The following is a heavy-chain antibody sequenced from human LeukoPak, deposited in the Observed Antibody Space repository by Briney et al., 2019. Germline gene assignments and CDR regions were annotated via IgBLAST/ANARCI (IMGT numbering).Heavy chain of an antibody. Sequence: SETLSRTCSVSGGSISSHYWSWIRQPPGKGLEWIGYIYCSGSTNYNPSLKSRVTISVDTSKNQFPLKLNSVTAADTAVYYCAGGGRIQVWLPHPFFDYWGQGTLVTVSS. V-gene: IGHV4-59*11. J-gene: IGHJ4*02. CDR2: IYCSGST. CDR1: GGSISSHY. CDR3: AGGGRIQVWLPHPFFDY. D-gene: IGHD5-18*01.